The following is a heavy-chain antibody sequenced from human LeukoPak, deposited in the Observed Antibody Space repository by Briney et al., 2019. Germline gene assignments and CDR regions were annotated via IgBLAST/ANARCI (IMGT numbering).Heavy chain of an antibody. CDR3: AKDRGYSHGFDY. V-gene: IGHV3-30*18. D-gene: IGHD5-18*01. CDR1: GFTFSSYG. Sequence: GGSLRLSCAASGFTFSSYGMHWVRQAPGKGLEWVAAISYDGRNKEYVDSVKGRFTISRDNSKNTLYLQMNSLRAEDTAVYNCAKDRGYSHGFDYWGQGTLVTISS. CDR2: ISYDGRNK. J-gene: IGHJ4*02.